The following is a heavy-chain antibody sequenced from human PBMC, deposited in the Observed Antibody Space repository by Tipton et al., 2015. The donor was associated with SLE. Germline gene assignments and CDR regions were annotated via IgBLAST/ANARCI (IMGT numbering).Heavy chain of an antibody. V-gene: IGHV4-61*02. J-gene: IGHJ4*02. CDR2: IYTSGST. CDR1: GGSISSGSYY. CDR3: ARCIMGDHDY. D-gene: IGHD3-16*01. Sequence: LRLSCTVSGGSISSGSYYWSWIRQPAGKGLEWIGRIYTSGSTNYNPSLKSRVTISVDTSKNQFSLKLSSVTAADTAVYYCARCIMGDHDYWGQGTLVTVSS.